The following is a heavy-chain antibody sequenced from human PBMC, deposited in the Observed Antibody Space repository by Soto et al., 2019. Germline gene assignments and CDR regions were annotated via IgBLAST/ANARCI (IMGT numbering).Heavy chain of an antibody. Sequence: EVQLVESGGGLVKPGGSLRLSCAASGFTFSSSSMNWVRQAPGKGLEWVSSITSSSGHIYYADSVKGRFTISRDNAKNSLYLQMNSLTAGDTAVYYCATRGYIYGLDALDIWGQGTMVTVSS. D-gene: IGHD5-18*01. V-gene: IGHV3-21*01. J-gene: IGHJ3*02. CDR2: ITSSSGHI. CDR1: GFTFSSSS. CDR3: ATRGYIYGLDALDI.